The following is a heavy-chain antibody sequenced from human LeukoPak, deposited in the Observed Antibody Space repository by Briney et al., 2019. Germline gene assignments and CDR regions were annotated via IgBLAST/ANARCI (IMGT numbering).Heavy chain of an antibody. J-gene: IGHJ5*02. CDR2: IIPIFVAA. V-gene: IGHV1-69*05. Sequence: ASVKVSSKASGGTSTSLVISWVGRAPGQRVGGMGGIIPIFVAANYAQKFQGSVTMTTDESTSTAYMELSSLRSEDAAVYYCAEDSGSYYVGWFDPWGQGTLVTVSS. CDR3: AEDSGSYYVGWFDP. D-gene: IGHD1-26*01. CDR1: GGTSTSLV.